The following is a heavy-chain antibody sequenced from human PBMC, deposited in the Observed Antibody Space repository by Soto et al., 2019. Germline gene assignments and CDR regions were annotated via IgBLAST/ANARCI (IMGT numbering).Heavy chain of an antibody. J-gene: IGHJ4*02. D-gene: IGHD3-22*01. Sequence: GESLKISCKGSGYSFAGYWITWVRQKPGKGLEWMGRIDPSDSQTYYSPSFRGHVTISVTKSITTVFLQWSSLRASDTAMYYCARQIYDSDTGPNFQYYFDSWGQGIPVTVSS. CDR1: GYSFAGYW. V-gene: IGHV5-10-1*01. CDR3: ARQIYDSDTGPNFQYYFDS. CDR2: IDPSDSQT.